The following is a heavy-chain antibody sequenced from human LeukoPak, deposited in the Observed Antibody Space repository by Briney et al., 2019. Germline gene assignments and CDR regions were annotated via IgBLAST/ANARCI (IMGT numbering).Heavy chain of an antibody. CDR3: AKVVDTAMVIPLFDY. Sequence: GGSLRLSCAASGFTFSSYGMHWVRQAPGKGLEWVAFIRYDGSNKYYADSVKGRFTISRDNSKNTLYLQMNSLRAEDTAVYYCAKVVDTAMVIPLFDYWGQGTLVTVSS. D-gene: IGHD5-18*01. J-gene: IGHJ4*02. V-gene: IGHV3-30*02. CDR2: IRYDGSNK. CDR1: GFTFSSYG.